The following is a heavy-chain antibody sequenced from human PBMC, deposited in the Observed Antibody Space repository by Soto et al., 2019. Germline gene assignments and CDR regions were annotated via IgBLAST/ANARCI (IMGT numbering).Heavy chain of an antibody. D-gene: IGHD5-12*01. J-gene: IGHJ4*02. CDR1: GGSISSGGYY. Sequence: PSETLSLTCTVSGGSISSGGYYWSWIRQHPGKGLGWIGYIYYSGSTYYNPSLKSRVTISVDTSKNQFSLKLSSVTAADTAVYYCASRRGSAYEYPFDYWGQGTLVTVSS. V-gene: IGHV4-31*03. CDR3: ASRRGSAYEYPFDY. CDR2: IYYSGST.